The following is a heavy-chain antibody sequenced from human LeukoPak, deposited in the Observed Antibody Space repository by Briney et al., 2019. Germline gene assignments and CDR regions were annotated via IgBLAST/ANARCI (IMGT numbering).Heavy chain of an antibody. CDR1: GFTFSSYG. Sequence: PGGSLRLSCAASGFTFSSYGMHWVRQAPGKGLEWVAFIRYDGSNKYYADSVKGRFTISRDNAKNSLYLQMNSLRAEDTALYYCAKGGYYYGSGSYTFDYWGQGTLVTVSS. D-gene: IGHD3-10*01. J-gene: IGHJ4*02. CDR3: AKGGYYYGSGSYTFDY. CDR2: IRYDGSNK. V-gene: IGHV3-30*02.